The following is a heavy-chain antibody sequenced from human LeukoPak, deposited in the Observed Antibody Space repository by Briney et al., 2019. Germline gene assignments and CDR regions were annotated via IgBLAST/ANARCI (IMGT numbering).Heavy chain of an antibody. CDR2: IRNDGHNQ. D-gene: IGHD5-12*01. Sequence: GGSLRLSCAASGFTFSTYGMHWVRQAPGKGLEWVAFIRNDGHNQYYGHSVKGRFTISRDNSKNTVFLQMNGLRAEDTAVYYCAKGTPGYSGYDPLDYWGQGTLVTVSP. CDR1: GFTFSTYG. CDR3: AKGTPGYSGYDPLDY. J-gene: IGHJ4*02. V-gene: IGHV3-30*02.